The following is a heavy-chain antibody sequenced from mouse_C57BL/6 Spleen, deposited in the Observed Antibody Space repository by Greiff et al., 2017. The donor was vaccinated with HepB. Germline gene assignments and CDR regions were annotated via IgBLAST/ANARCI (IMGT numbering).Heavy chain of an antibody. CDR2: IHPSDSDT. J-gene: IGHJ2*01. V-gene: IGHV1-74*01. CDR1: GYTFTSYW. D-gene: IGHD1-1*01. CDR3: AIRLITTVFDY. Sequence: QVHVKQPGAELVKPGASVKVSCKASGYTFTSYWMHWVKQRPGQGLEWIGRIHPSDSDTNYNQKFKGKATLTVDKSSSTAYMQLSSLTSEDSAVYYCAIRLITTVFDYWGQGTTLTVSS.